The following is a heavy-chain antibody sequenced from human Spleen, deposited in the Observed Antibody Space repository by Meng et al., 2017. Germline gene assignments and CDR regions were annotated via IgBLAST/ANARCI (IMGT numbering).Heavy chain of an antibody. V-gene: IGHV4-34*01. CDR3: ARGTPVVTPRWLDY. CDR2: VNHSGNT. CDR1: GGSFSGYY. Sequence: QVPLQQWGAGLLKPSETLSLTCAVYGGSFSGYYWSWIRQPPGKGLEWIGEVNHSGNTNYNPSLKSRVTISVDTSKNQFSLNLSSVTAADTAVYYCARGTPVVTPRWLDYWGQGTLVTVSS. D-gene: IGHD4-23*01. J-gene: IGHJ4*02.